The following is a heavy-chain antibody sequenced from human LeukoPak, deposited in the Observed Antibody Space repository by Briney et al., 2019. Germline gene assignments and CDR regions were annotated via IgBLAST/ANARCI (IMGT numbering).Heavy chain of an antibody. CDR3: ARGLNYFDWLLPDY. V-gene: IGHV1-69*05. CDR1: GGTFSSYA. Sequence: SVKVSCKASGGTFSSYAISWVRQAPGQGLEWMGRIIPIFGTANYAQKFQGRVTITTDESTSTAYMELSSLRPEDTAVYYCARGLNYFDWLLPDYWGQGTLVTVSS. CDR2: IIPIFGTA. D-gene: IGHD3-9*01. J-gene: IGHJ4*02.